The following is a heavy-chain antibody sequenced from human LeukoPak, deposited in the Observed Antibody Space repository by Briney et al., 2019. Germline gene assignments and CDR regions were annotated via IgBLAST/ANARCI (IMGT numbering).Heavy chain of an antibody. Sequence: GRSLRLSCAASGFTFSSYGMHWVRQAPGKGLEWAAVISYDGSNKYYADSVKGRFTISRDNSKNTLYLQMNSLRAEDTAIYYCAKDQSGWSGYATPGYWGQGTLVTVSS. V-gene: IGHV3-30*18. CDR1: GFTFSSYG. J-gene: IGHJ4*02. D-gene: IGHD5-12*01. CDR2: ISYDGSNK. CDR3: AKDQSGWSGYATPGY.